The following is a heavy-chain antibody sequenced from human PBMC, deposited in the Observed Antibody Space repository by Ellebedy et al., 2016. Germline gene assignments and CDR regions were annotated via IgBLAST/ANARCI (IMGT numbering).Heavy chain of an antibody. Sequence: GESLKISCAASGFTFSSYAMAWVRQAPGKGLEWVSAIGGDGGSPKYADSVKGRFTISRDNSKNTLYLQMNGLRAEDTAVYYCAKYRPPERDFEGPWGQGTLVTVSS. CDR3: AKYRPPERDFEGP. CDR2: IGGDGGSP. J-gene: IGHJ5*02. CDR1: GFTFSSYA. D-gene: IGHD3-9*01. V-gene: IGHV3-23*01.